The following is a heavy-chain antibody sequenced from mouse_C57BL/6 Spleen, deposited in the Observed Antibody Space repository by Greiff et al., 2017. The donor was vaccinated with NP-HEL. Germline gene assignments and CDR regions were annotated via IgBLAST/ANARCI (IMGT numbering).Heavy chain of an antibody. J-gene: IGHJ4*01. D-gene: IGHD1-1*01. CDR2: IYPGDGDT. CDR3: ARCGDGSSYQGYAMDY. V-gene: IGHV1-80*01. CDR1: GYAFSSYW. Sequence: QVQLQQSGAELVKPGASVKISCKASGYAFSSYWMNWVKQRPGKGLEWIGQIYPGDGDTNYNGKFKGKATLTADNSSSTAYMPLSSLTSEDSAVYYCARCGDGSSYQGYAMDYWGQGTSVTVSS.